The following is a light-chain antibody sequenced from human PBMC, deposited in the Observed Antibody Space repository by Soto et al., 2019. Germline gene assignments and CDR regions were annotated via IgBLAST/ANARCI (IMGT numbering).Light chain of an antibody. J-gene: IGKJ1*01. V-gene: IGKV3D-11*02. Sequence: IVMTQSPANLSVSVGEGVTLSCRASQSMTSKLAWYQQKPGKAPRLLIHGAFSMDSGIPARFSGSGSGTDFTLTISSLEPQDFAVYYCQQRSNWQVTFGQGTKVDIK. CDR3: QQRSNWQVT. CDR2: GAF. CDR1: QSMTSK.